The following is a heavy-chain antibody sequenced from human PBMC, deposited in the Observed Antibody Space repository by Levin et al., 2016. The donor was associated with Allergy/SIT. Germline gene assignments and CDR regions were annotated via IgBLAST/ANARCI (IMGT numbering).Heavy chain of an antibody. J-gene: IGHJ6*02. V-gene: IGHV4-34*01. CDR2: INHSGST. D-gene: IGHD3-10*01. CDR1: GGSFSGYY. CDR3: ARLPPGPYYGSGSYRTYYYYGMDV. Sequence: GSLRLSCAVYGGSFSGYYWSWIRQPPGKGLEWIGEINHSGSTNYNPSLKSRVTISVDTSKNQFTLKLSSVTAADTAVYYCARLPPGPYYGSGSYRTYYYYGMDVWGQGTTVTVSS.